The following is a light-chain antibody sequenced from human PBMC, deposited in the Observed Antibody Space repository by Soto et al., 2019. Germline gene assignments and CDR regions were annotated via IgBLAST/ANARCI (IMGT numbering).Light chain of an antibody. J-gene: IGLJ2*01. CDR2: EVS. CDR3: SSYAGSNNFVV. V-gene: IGLV2-8*01. CDR1: SSDVGAYSY. Sequence: QSALTQPPSASGSPGQSVTISCTGTSSDVGAYSYVSWYQQHPGKAPKLMIYEVSKRPSGVPDRFSGSKSGNTASLTVSGLQADEADYYCSSYAGSNNFVVFGGGTKLTVL.